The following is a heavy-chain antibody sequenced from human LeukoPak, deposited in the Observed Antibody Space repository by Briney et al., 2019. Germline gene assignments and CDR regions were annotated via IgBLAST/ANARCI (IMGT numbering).Heavy chain of an antibody. Sequence: ASVKVSCKASGYTFTRYDMNWVRQATGQGLEWMGWMNPNNGNTGYTHKFKGRVTITRNTSISTAYMELSSLRSEDTAVYYWPRGRITGSHDWFDPWGHGTLFTVSS. CDR1: GYTFTRYD. D-gene: IGHD1-20*01. CDR3: PRGRITGSHDWFDP. V-gene: IGHV1-8*03. J-gene: IGHJ5*02. CDR2: MNPNNGNT.